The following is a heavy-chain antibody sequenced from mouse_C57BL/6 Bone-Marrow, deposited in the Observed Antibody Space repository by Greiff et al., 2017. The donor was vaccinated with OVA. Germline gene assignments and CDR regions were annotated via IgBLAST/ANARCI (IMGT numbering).Heavy chain of an antibody. V-gene: IGHV1-82*01. CDR1: GYAFSSSW. CDR2: IYPGDGDT. CDR3: ASLLKVFDY. D-gene: IGHD2-1*01. J-gene: IGHJ2*01. Sequence: QVQLKESGPELVKPGASVKISCKASGYAFSSSWMNWVKQRPGKGLEWIGRIYPGDGDTNYNGKFKGKATLTADKSSSTAYMQLSSLTSEDSAVYFCASLLKVFDYWGQGTTLTVSS.